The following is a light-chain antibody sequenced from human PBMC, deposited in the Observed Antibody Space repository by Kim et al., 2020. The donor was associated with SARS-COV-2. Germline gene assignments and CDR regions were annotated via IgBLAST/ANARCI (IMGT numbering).Light chain of an antibody. CDR2: EDD. CDR3: QSYNRDNVI. Sequence: GKTVTISCTRSSGSIGDNYVQWYQQRPGGVPTAVIYEDDQSPSGVSDRFSGSIDNSSNSASLTISGLRTEDEADYYCQSYNRDNVIFGGGTQLTVL. J-gene: IGLJ2*01. CDR1: SGSIGDNY. V-gene: IGLV6-57*03.